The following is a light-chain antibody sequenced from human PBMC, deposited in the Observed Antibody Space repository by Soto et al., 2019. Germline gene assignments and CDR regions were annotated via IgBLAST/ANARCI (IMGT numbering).Light chain of an antibody. V-gene: IGKV1-8*01. CDR2: AAS. CDR3: QQYYSYPQT. J-gene: IGKJ1*01. CDR1: QGISSY. Sequence: AIRMTQSPSSFSASTGDRVTITCRASQGISSYLAWYQQKPVKAPKLLIYAASTLQSVVPSRFSGSGSGTDFTLTISCLQSEDFATYYCQQYYSYPQTFGQGTKVDIK.